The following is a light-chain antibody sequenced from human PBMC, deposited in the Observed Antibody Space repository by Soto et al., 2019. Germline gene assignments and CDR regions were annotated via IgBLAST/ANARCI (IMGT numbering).Light chain of an antibody. V-gene: IGLV6-57*01. CDR1: SGSIASNY. J-gene: IGLJ3*02. CDR3: QYYDDTNQV. Sequence: NFMLTQPHSVSESPGKTVIISCTRSSGSIASNYVQWYQQRPGSSPTTVIYEDNQRPSGVPDRFSGSIDSSSNSASLTISGLETEDEADYFCQYYDDTNQVFGGGTKLTVL. CDR2: EDN.